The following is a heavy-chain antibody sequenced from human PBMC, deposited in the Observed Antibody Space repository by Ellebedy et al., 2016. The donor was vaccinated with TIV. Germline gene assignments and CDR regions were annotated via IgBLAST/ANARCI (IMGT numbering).Heavy chain of an antibody. Sequence: SVKVSXXASGGTFSSYAISWVRQAPGQGLEWMGGIIPIFGTANYAQKFQGRVTITADESTSTAYMELSSLRSEDTAVYYCARGYCSSTSCYEVNPAPLDYWGQGTLVTVSS. J-gene: IGHJ4*02. CDR2: IIPIFGTA. CDR1: GGTFSSYA. CDR3: ARGYCSSTSCYEVNPAPLDY. D-gene: IGHD2-2*01. V-gene: IGHV1-69*13.